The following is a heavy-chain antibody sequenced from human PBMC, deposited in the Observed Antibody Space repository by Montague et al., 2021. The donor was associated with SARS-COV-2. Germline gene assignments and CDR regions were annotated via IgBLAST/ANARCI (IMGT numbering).Heavy chain of an antibody. CDR1: GFTFSSYS. Sequence: SLRLSCAASGFTFSSYSMNWVRQAPGKGLEWVSSISSSSSYIYYADSVKGRFTISRDNAKNSLYLQMSSLRAEDTAVYYCGVVPLDAFDIWGQGTMVTVSS. CDR3: GVVPLDAFDI. CDR2: ISSSSSYI. D-gene: IGHD2-15*01. J-gene: IGHJ3*02. V-gene: IGHV3-21*01.